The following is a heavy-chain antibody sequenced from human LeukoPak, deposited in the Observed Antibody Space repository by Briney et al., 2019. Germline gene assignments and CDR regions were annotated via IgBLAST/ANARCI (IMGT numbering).Heavy chain of an antibody. J-gene: IGHJ6*03. CDR2: VYHSGST. Sequence: SETLSLTCTVSDYSISSGYYWGWIRQPPGKGLEWIGNVYHSGSTYYNPSLKSRVTISVDTSKNQFSLKLSSVTAADTAVYYCARDISIMVRGVISHYYMDVWGKGTTVTVSS. CDR3: ARDISIMVRGVISHYYMDV. D-gene: IGHD3-10*01. V-gene: IGHV4-38-2*02. CDR1: DYSISSGYY.